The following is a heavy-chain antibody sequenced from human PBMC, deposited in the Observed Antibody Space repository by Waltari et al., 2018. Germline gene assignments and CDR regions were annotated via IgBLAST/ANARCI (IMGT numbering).Heavy chain of an antibody. D-gene: IGHD3-16*01. CDR1: GFTFRTYG. CDR2: ISGSGTGT. CDR3: ATFKGDY. Sequence: EVQLLESGGGLVQPGGSLRLSCPASGFTFRTYGMSWVRQVPGEGLEWVSSISGSGTGTYYADSVKGRFTISRDNSKNTLSLQMNSLRAEDTALYYCATFKGDYWGQGTLVTVSS. V-gene: IGHV3-23*01. J-gene: IGHJ4*02.